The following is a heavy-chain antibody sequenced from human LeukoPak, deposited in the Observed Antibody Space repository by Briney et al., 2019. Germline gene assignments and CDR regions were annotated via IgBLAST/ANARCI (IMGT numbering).Heavy chain of an antibody. CDR1: GYSFTSYW. Sequence: GESLKISCKGSGYSFTSYWIGWVRQMPGKGLEWMGIIYPGDSDTRYSPSFQGQVTISADKSISTAYLQWSSLKAPDTAMYYCARQGGRYYDSAPSDYWGQGTLVTVSS. V-gene: IGHV5-51*01. D-gene: IGHD3-22*01. CDR2: IYPGDSDT. J-gene: IGHJ4*02. CDR3: ARQGGRYYDSAPSDY.